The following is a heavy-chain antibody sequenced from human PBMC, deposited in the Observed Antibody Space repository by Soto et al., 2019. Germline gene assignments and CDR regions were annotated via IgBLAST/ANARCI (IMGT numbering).Heavy chain of an antibody. D-gene: IGHD6-13*01. CDR1: GGSISDNDYY. Sequence: SETLSLTCTVSGGSISDNDYYWSWIRQHPGKGLEWIGYIYYSGSTYYNPSLKSRVTISVDTSKNQFSLKLSSVTAADTAVYYCARSVPSSSWYYFDYWGQGTLVTVSS. CDR3: ARSVPSSSWYYFDY. J-gene: IGHJ4*02. CDR2: IYYSGST. V-gene: IGHV4-31*03.